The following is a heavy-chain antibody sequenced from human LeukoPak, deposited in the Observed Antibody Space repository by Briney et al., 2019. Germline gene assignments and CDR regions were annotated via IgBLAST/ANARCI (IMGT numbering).Heavy chain of an antibody. CDR2: IYTSGST. J-gene: IGHJ4*02. Sequence: SETLSLTCTVSGGSISSYYWSWIRQPAGKGLEWIGRIYTSGSTNYNPSLKSRVTMSVDTSKNQFSLKLSSVTAADTAVYYCARGSYDYVWGSYRYRASSFDYWGQGTLVTVSS. V-gene: IGHV4-4*07. CDR3: ARGSYDYVWGSYRYRASSFDY. CDR1: GGSISSYY. D-gene: IGHD3-16*02.